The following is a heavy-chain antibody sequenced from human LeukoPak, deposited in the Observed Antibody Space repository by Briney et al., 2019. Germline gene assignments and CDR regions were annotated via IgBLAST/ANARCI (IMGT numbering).Heavy chain of an antibody. CDR1: GFTFSTSA. D-gene: IGHD6-13*01. Sequence: SVKVSCKASGFTFSTSAMQWVRQARGQRLEWIGWIVVGSGHTNYAQKFQERVTITRDMSTSTAYMELSSLRSEDTAVYYCAATIAADTTYYGMDVWGQGTTVTVSS. V-gene: IGHV1-58*02. J-gene: IGHJ6*02. CDR2: IVVGSGHT. CDR3: AATIAADTTYYGMDV.